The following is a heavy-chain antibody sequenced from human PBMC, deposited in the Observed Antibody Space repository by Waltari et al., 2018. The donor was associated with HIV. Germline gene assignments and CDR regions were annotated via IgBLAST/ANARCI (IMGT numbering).Heavy chain of an antibody. CDR2: INPNSGGT. Sequence: QVQLVQSGAEVKKPGASVKVSCKASGYTFTGYYMHWVRPAPGPGLEWMGWINPNSGGTNYAQKFQGRVTMTRDTSISTAYMELSRLRSDDTAVYYCAGTYCSGGSCYPTDAFDIWGQGTMVTVSS. V-gene: IGHV1-2*02. D-gene: IGHD2-15*01. CDR1: GYTFTGYY. CDR3: AGTYCSGGSCYPTDAFDI. J-gene: IGHJ3*02.